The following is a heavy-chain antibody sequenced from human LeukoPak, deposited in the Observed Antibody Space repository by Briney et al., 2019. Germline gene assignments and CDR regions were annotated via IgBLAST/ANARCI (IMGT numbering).Heavy chain of an antibody. CDR1: GFTFSSYW. D-gene: IGHD2-15*01. CDR2: IKNDGSDK. J-gene: IGHJ4*02. Sequence: GGSLRLSCAASGFTFSSYWMCWVRQAPGKGLEWVAIIKNDGSDKYYVDSVEGRFTISRDNAKNSLYLQMNSLRAEDTAVYYCLTSTRSHRFDYWGQGTLVTVSS. CDR3: LTSTRSHRFDY. V-gene: IGHV3-7*01.